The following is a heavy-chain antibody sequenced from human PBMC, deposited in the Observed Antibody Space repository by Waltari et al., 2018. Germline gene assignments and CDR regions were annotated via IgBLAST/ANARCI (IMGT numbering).Heavy chain of an antibody. CDR3: ARQLGYGVSVHWFDP. CDR1: GYSFTSYW. V-gene: IGHV5-51*01. Sequence: EVQLVQSGAEVKKPGESLKISCKGSGYSFTSYWIGWVRQMPGKGLEWMRIIYPGYSVTGYSPSFQGNVTSSADKSISTAYLQWSSLKASDTAMYYWARQLGYGVSVHWFDPWGQGTLVTVSS. J-gene: IGHJ5*02. D-gene: IGHD4-17*01. CDR2: IYPGYSVT.